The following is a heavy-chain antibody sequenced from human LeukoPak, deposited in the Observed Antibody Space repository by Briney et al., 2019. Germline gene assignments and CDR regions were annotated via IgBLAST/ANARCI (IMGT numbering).Heavy chain of an antibody. Sequence: ASVKVSCKASADTFNGYYLHWVRQAPGQGPEWVGWIDPNNGDTDYAREFQGRVTMTRVRSISTAYMELSRLTSDDTAVYYCARRSRNGLDAFDIWGQGTMVTVSS. J-gene: IGHJ3*02. CDR3: ARRSRNGLDAFDI. CDR2: IDPNNGDT. V-gene: IGHV1-2*02. CDR1: ADTFNGYY. D-gene: IGHD2-8*01.